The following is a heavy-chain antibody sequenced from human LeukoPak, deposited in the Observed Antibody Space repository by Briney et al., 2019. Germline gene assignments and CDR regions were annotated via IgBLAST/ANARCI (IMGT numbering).Heavy chain of an antibody. V-gene: IGHV4-39*07. CDR3: ARVDPDYYYMDV. CDR1: GCSISSSSYY. CDR2: IYYSGST. J-gene: IGHJ6*03. Sequence: PSETLSLTCTVSGCSISSSSYYWGWIRQPPGKGLEWIGSIYYSGSTYYNPSLKSRVTISVDTSKNQFSLKLSSVTAADTAVYYCARVDPDYYYMDVWGKGTTVTVSS.